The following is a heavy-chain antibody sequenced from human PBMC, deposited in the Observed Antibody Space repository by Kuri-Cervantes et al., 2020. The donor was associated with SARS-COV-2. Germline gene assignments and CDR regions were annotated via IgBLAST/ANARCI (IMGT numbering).Heavy chain of an antibody. Sequence: SETLSLTCTVSGGSISSSSYYWGWIRQPPGKGLEWIGSIYYSGGTYYNPSLKSRVTISVDTSKNQFSLKLSSVTAADTAVYYCARHPAPRYCSSTSCYGIWFDPWGQGTLVTVSS. CDR3: ARHPAPRYCSSTSCYGIWFDP. V-gene: IGHV4-39*01. J-gene: IGHJ5*02. D-gene: IGHD2-2*01. CDR2: IYYSGGT. CDR1: GGSISSSSYY.